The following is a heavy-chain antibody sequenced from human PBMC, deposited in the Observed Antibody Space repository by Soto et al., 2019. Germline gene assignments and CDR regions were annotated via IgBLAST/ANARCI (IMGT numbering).Heavy chain of an antibody. Sequence: HPGGSLRLSCAAPGFTFSSYGMHWVRQAPGKGLEWVAVIWYDGSNKYYADSVKGRFTISRDNSKNTLYLQMNGLRAEDTAVYYCARGLPIMVREINWFDPWGQGTLVTVYS. D-gene: IGHD3-10*01. CDR2: IWYDGSNK. CDR3: ARGLPIMVREINWFDP. V-gene: IGHV3-33*01. CDR1: GFTFSSYG. J-gene: IGHJ5*02.